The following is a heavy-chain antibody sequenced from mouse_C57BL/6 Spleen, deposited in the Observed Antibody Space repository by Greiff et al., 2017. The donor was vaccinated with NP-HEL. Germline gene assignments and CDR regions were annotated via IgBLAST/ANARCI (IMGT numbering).Heavy chain of an antibody. CDR1: GYTFTSYG. J-gene: IGHJ2*01. CDR2: IYPRSGNT. D-gene: IGHD4-1*01. Sequence: VNVVESGAELARPGASVKLSCKASGYTFTSYGISWVKQRTGQGLEWIGEIYPRSGNTYYNEKFKGKATLTADKSSSTAYMELRSLTSEDSAVYFCARNWDLYYFDYWGQGTTLTVSS. V-gene: IGHV1-81*01. CDR3: ARNWDLYYFDY.